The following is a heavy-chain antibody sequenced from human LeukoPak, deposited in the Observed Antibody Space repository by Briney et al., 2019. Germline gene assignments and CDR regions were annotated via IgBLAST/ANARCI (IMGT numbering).Heavy chain of an antibody. J-gene: IGHJ3*02. CDR1: GGSISSSSYY. V-gene: IGHV4-61*02. CDR2: IYTSGST. CDR3: ARGIAAASERALDI. D-gene: IGHD6-13*01. Sequence: SETLSLTCTVSGGSISSSSYYWSWIRQPAGKGLEWIGRIYTSGSTDYNPSLKSRVTMSVDTSKNQFSLKLTSVTAADTAVYYCARGIAAASERALDIWAKGQRSPSLQ.